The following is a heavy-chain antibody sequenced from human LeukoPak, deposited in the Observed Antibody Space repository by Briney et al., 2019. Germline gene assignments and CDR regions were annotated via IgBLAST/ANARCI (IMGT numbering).Heavy chain of an antibody. CDR1: GFTFSSYA. CDR2: ISGSGGST. V-gene: IGHV3-23*01. Sequence: GGSLRLSCAASGFTFSSYAMSWVRQAPGKGLEWVSAISGSGGSTYYADSVKGRVTISRDNSKNTLYLQMNSLRAEDTALYYCARELAPYYYDSSGYPHWDYWGQGTLVTVSS. D-gene: IGHD3-22*01. J-gene: IGHJ4*02. CDR3: ARELAPYYYDSSGYPHWDY.